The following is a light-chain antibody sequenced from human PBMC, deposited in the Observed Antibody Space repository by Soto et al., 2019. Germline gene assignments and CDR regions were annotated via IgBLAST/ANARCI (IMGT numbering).Light chain of an antibody. CDR2: GAS. J-gene: IGKJ3*01. CDR1: QSVSSSY. CDR3: QLYGSSPIFI. V-gene: IGKV3-20*01. Sequence: EIVLTQSPGTLSLSPGERATLSCRASQSVSSSYLAWYQQKPGQAPRLLIYGASSRATGIPDRFSGSGSGTDFTLSISRLEPEDFAVYSCQLYGSSPIFIFGPGTKVDI.